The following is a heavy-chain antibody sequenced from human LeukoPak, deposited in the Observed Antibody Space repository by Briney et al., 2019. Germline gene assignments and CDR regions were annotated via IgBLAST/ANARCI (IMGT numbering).Heavy chain of an antibody. CDR2: ISYDGSNK. D-gene: IGHD5-18*01. Sequence: QPGRSLRLSCAASGFTFSSYGMHWVRQAPGKGLEWVAVISYDGSNKYYADSAKGRFTISRDNSKNTLYLQMNSLRAEDTAVYYCARDGGDTAIDSDYWGQGTLVTVSS. CDR1: GFTFSSYG. J-gene: IGHJ4*02. V-gene: IGHV3-30*03. CDR3: ARDGGDTAIDSDY.